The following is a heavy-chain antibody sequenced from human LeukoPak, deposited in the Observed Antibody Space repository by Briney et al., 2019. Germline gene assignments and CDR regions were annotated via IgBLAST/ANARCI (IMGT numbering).Heavy chain of an antibody. CDR2: IHRSGST. Sequence: PSETLSLTCSVSGYSIRDGYHWGWIRQPPGKGLEWIGAIHRSGSTYYNPSLRSRVTISIDTSRNQFSLKLSSVTAADTAVYYCARVNWINDYWGQGTLVTVSS. CDR1: GYSIRDGYH. J-gene: IGHJ4*02. CDR3: ARVNWINDY. D-gene: IGHD1-20*01. V-gene: IGHV4-38-2*02.